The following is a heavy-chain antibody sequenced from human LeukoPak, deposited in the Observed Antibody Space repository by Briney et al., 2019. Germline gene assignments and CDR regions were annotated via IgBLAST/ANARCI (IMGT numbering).Heavy chain of an antibody. CDR3: ARGTMVRGVIGAFGY. CDR2: ISNSGSTI. D-gene: IGHD3-10*01. Sequence: GGSLRLSCAASGFIFSSYEMSWVRHVPGKGLEWISYISNSGSTIYYADSVKGRFTISRDNARNSLYLQMSSLRAEDTALYYCARGTMVRGVIGAFGYWGQGTLVTVSS. CDR1: GFIFSSYE. J-gene: IGHJ4*02. V-gene: IGHV3-48*03.